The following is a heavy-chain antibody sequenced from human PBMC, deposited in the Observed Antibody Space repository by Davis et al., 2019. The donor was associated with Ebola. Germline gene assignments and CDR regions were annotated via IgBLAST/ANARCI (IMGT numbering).Heavy chain of an antibody. D-gene: IGHD6-13*01. CDR2: IRSKANSYAT. CDR1: GFTFNGSA. J-gene: IGHJ4*02. Sequence: GESLKISCAASGFTFNGSAMHWVRQASGKGLEWVGRIRSKANSYATAYAASVKGRFTISRDDSKNTAYLQMNSLKTEDTAVYYCTSTAAGIDYWGQGTLVTVSS. V-gene: IGHV3-73*01. CDR3: TSTAAGIDY.